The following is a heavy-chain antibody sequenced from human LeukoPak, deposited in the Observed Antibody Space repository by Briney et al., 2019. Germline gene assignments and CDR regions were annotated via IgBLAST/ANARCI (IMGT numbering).Heavy chain of an antibody. CDR1: GYTFTSYY. V-gene: IGHV1-46*01. CDR3: ARDSRTTVTTNHYYFDY. D-gene: IGHD4-17*01. CDR2: INPSGGSI. Sequence: ASVKVSCKASGYTFTSYYMHWVRQAPGQGLEWMGVINPSGGSISYAQKFQGRVTMTRDTSTSTVYMELSSLRSEDTAVYYCARDSRTTVTTNHYYFDYWGQGTLVTVSS. J-gene: IGHJ4*02.